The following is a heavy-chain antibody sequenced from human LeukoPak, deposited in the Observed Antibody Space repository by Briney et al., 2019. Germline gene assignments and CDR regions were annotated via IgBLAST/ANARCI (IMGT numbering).Heavy chain of an antibody. CDR3: ARGYCSSTSCPTFDHDAFDI. V-gene: IGHV3-33*01. Sequence: GRSLRLSCAASGFTFSSYGMHWVRQAPGKGLEWVAVIWYDGSNKYYAGSVKGRFTISRDNSKNTLYLQMNSLRAEDTAVYYCARGYCSSTSCPTFDHDAFDIWGQGTMVTVSS. J-gene: IGHJ3*02. CDR2: IWYDGSNK. D-gene: IGHD2-2*01. CDR1: GFTFSSYG.